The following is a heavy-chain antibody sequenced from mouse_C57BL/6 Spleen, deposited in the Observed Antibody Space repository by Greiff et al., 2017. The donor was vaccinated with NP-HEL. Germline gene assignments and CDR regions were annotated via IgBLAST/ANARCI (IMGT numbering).Heavy chain of an antibody. CDR1: GYTFTSYT. CDR2: INPSSGYT. V-gene: IGHV1-4*01. J-gene: IGHJ2*01. Sequence: VKLQESGAELARPGASVKMSCKASGYTFTSYTMHWVKQRPGQGLEWIGYINPSSGYTKYNQKFKDKATLTADKSSSTAYMQLSSLTSEDSAVYYCARHHDYDVSHFDYWGQGTTLTVSS. D-gene: IGHD2-4*01. CDR3: ARHHDYDVSHFDY.